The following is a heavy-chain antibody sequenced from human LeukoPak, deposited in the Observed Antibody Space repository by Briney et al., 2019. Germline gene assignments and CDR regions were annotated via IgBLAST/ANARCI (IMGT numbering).Heavy chain of an antibody. J-gene: IGHJ4*02. CDR2: ISYDGSNK. CDR3: ARAWDSSGYEDY. V-gene: IGHV3-30-3*01. Sequence: GGSLRLSCAASGFTFSSYAMHWVRQAPGKGLEWVAVISYDGSNKYYADSVKGRFTISRDNSKNTLYLQMNSLRAEDTAVYYCARAWDSSGYEDYWGQGTLVTVSS. CDR1: GFTFSSYA. D-gene: IGHD3-22*01.